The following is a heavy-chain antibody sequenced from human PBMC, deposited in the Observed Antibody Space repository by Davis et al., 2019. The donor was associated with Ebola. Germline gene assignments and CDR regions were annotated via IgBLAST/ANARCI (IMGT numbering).Heavy chain of an antibody. J-gene: IGHJ4*02. CDR2: ISYDGSNK. CDR3: AKDPCSSTSCYSDY. Sequence: PGGSLRLSCAASGFTFSSYGMHWVRQAPGKGLEWVAVISYDGSNKYYADSVKGRFTISRDNSKNTLYLQMNSLRAEDTAVYYCAKDPCSSTSCYSDYWGQGTLVTVSS. CDR1: GFTFSSYG. V-gene: IGHV3-30*18. D-gene: IGHD2-2*01.